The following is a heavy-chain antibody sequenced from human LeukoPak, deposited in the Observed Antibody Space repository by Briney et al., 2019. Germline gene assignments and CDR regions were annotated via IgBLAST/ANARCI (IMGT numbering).Heavy chain of an antibody. CDR3: AREDGSYYYRVDY. J-gene: IGHJ4*02. Sequence: PAASVKVSCKASGYTFTSYDINWVRQATGQGLEWMGRIIPILGIANYAQKFQGRVTITADKSTSTAYMELSSLRSEDTAVYYCAREDGSYYYRVDYWGQGTLVTVSS. D-gene: IGHD1-26*01. CDR2: IIPILGIA. CDR1: GYTFTSYD. V-gene: IGHV1-69*04.